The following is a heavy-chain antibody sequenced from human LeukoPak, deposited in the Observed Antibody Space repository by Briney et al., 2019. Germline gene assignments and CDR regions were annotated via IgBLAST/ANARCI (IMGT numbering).Heavy chain of an antibody. CDR3: ARAVQTMAAAPDY. D-gene: IGHD6-13*01. Sequence: GGSLRLSCAASGFTFSSYWMHWVRQAPGKGLVWVSRINSDGSSTIYADSVKGRLTISRDNAKNTLYLQMNSLRAEDTAVYYCARAVQTMAAAPDYWGQGTLVTVSS. CDR1: GFTFSSYW. V-gene: IGHV3-74*01. CDR2: INSDGSST. J-gene: IGHJ4*02.